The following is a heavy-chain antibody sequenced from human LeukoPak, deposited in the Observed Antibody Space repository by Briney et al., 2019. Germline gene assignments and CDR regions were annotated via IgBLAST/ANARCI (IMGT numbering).Heavy chain of an antibody. CDR1: GFIFSTYS. V-gene: IGHV3-21*01. Sequence: GGSLRLSCAASGFIFSTYSMNWVRQAPGKGLEWVSSISSSTSYIYYADSVKGRFTISRDNAKNSLYLQMNSLRAEDTAVYYCARDVNYYESSGYHSHFDYWGQGTLVTVSS. CDR3: ARDVNYYESSGYHSHFDY. D-gene: IGHD3-22*01. J-gene: IGHJ4*02. CDR2: ISSSTSYI.